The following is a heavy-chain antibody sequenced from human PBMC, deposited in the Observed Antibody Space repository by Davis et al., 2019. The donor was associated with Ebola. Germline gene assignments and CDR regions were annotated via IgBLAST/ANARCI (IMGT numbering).Heavy chain of an antibody. V-gene: IGHV1-69*13. D-gene: IGHD6-13*01. J-gene: IGHJ6*02. CDR1: GGTFSSYA. CDR3: AKDRSSWYNYYYGMDV. CDR2: IIPIFGTA. Sequence: AASVKVSCKASGGTFSSYAISWVRQAPGQGLEWMGGIIPIFGTANYAQKFQGRVTITADESTSTAYMELSSLRAEDTAVYYCAKDRSSWYNYYYGMDVWGQGTTVTVSS.